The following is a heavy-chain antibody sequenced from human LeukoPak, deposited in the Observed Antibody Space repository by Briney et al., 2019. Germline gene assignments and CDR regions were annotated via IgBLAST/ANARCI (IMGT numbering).Heavy chain of an antibody. D-gene: IGHD3-22*01. Sequence: GASVKVSCKASGYTFTSYYMHWVRQAPGQGLEWMGIINPSGGSTSYAQKFQGRVTMTRDMSTSTVYMELSSLRSEDTAVYYCARAAPQKYDSSGYYPPVDAFDIWGQGTIVTVSS. CDR2: INPSGGST. CDR3: ARAAPQKYDSSGYYPPVDAFDI. J-gene: IGHJ3*02. CDR1: GYTFTSYY. V-gene: IGHV1-46*01.